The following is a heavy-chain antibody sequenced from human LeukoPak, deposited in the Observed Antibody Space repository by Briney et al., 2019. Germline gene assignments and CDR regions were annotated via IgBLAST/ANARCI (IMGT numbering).Heavy chain of an antibody. CDR1: GVSISSYY. CDR3: ARGTSSQLWFVY. J-gene: IGHJ4*02. Sequence: SETLSLTCTASGVSISSYYWSWIRQPPGKGLEWIRYVYYSGNTNYNPSLKARVTMSVDTSKNQFSLELSSVTAVDTAVYYCARGTSSQLWFVYWGQGTLVTVSS. CDR2: VYYSGNT. D-gene: IGHD3-10*01. V-gene: IGHV4-59*01.